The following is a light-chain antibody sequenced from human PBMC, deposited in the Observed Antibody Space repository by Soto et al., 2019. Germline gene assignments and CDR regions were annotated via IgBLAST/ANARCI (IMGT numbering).Light chain of an antibody. CDR1: QSVSTK. Sequence: EIVMPQSPATLSLSPVERVTLSCMASQSVSTKLAWYQQKPGQAPRILIYDAYTRATGIPARFSGSGSGKEFTITIRSMQYEDFAVYYCQKYNNWQWKFGKGNKVDIK. CDR3: QKYNNWQWK. J-gene: IGKJ1*01. CDR2: DAY. V-gene: IGKV3-15*01.